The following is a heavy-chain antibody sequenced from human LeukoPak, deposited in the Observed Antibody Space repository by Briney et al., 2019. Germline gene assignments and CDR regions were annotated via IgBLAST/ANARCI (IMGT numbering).Heavy chain of an antibody. J-gene: IGHJ3*02. CDR2: IYIGGST. CDR3: ARVAAAADAFDI. D-gene: IGHD6-13*01. Sequence: GGSLRLSCAASGFTVSSNYMSWVRQAPGKGLEWVSVIYIGGSTYYADSVKGRFTISRDNSKNTLYLQMNSLRAEDTAVYYCARVAAAADAFDIWGQGTMVTVSS. V-gene: IGHV3-66*01. CDR1: GFTVSSNY.